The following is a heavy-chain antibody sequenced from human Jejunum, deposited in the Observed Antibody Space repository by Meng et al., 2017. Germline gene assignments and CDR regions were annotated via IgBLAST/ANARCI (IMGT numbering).Heavy chain of an antibody. V-gene: IGHV3-48*03. J-gene: IGHJ3*02. CDR1: GFILSSYE. CDR2: ISSGGDIT. Sequence: GGSLRLSCVGSGFILSSYEMNWVRQAPGKGLEWVSYISSGGDITYYADSVKGRFTISRDNAKNLLSLQMNSLRAEDTAVYYCARSLRVAVAGYGGDTFDIWGPGTMVT. D-gene: IGHD6-19*01. CDR3: ARSLRVAVAGYGGDTFDI.